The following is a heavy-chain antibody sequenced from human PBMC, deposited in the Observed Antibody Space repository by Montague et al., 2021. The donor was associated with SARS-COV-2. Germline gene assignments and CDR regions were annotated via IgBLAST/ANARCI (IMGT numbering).Heavy chain of an antibody. CDR1: GGSISSYY. J-gene: IGHJ2*01. CDR3: ARSTFYSSGWWDNWYFDL. CDR2: IYYSGST. Sequence: SETLSLTCTVSGGSISSYYWSWIRQPPGKGLEWIGYIYYSGSTNYNPSLKSRVTMSVDTSKNQFSLKLSSVTAADTAVYYCARSTFYSSGWWDNWYFDLWGRGTLVTVSS. V-gene: IGHV4-59*12. D-gene: IGHD6-19*01.